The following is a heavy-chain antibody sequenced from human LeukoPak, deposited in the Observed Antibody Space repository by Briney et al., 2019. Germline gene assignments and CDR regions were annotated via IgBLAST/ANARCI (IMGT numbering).Heavy chain of an antibody. CDR1: GGSFSSGGYY. D-gene: IGHD5-12*01. V-gene: IGHV4-31*03. CDR3: AIGRGYDLSLDS. J-gene: IGHJ4*02. CDR2: IYYSGST. Sequence: PSETLSLTCTVSGGSFSSGGYYWNWIRQHPGKGLEWVGYIYYSGSTSYNPSLHSRVTIPVDTSKIHVSLQPSSVTAADTAVYYCAIGRGYDLSLDSWGRGTLVTVSS.